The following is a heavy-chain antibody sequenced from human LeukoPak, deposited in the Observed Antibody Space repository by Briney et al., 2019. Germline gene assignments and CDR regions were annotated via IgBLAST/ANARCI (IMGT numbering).Heavy chain of an antibody. Sequence: PGESLRLSCAASGFTFEDYTMHWVRQSPGKRLEWVSLISWDGGSTYYADSVKGRFTISRDNAKNSLYLQMDSLRVEDTAEYYCARDPYSGNYGAYYYYYMDVWGKGTTVTVSS. CDR1: GFTFEDYT. D-gene: IGHD1-26*01. CDR2: ISWDGGST. V-gene: IGHV3-43*01. J-gene: IGHJ6*03. CDR3: ARDPYSGNYGAYYYYYMDV.